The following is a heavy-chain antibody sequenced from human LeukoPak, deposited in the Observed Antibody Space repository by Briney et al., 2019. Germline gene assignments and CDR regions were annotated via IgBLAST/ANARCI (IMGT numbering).Heavy chain of an antibody. J-gene: IGHJ3*02. CDR1: GGSISSGGYY. V-gene: IGHV4-31*03. CDR2: IYYSGST. CDR3: AYGSGRYDAFDI. Sequence: SETLSLTCTVSGGSISSGGYYWSWIRQHPGKGLEGIGYIYYSGSTYYNPSLKSRVTISVHTSKNQFSLKLSSVTAADTAVYYCAYGSGRYDAFDIWGQGTMVTVSS. D-gene: IGHD3-10*01.